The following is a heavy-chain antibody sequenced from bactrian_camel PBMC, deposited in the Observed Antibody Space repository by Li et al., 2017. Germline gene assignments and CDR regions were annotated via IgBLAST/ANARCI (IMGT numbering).Heavy chain of an antibody. CDR2: ISSDGTT. CDR1: DFNFDASD. J-gene: IGHJ4*01. V-gene: IGHV3S55*01. D-gene: IGHD1*01. Sequence: QVQLVESGGGSVQAGGSLILSCVASDFNFDASDMGWYRQAPGKKCERVSTISSDGTTYYANSVEGRFTISHDNAKNSVDLQMNSLKPDDTAVYYCAATGQMLSVAGCRTQGTQVTVS.